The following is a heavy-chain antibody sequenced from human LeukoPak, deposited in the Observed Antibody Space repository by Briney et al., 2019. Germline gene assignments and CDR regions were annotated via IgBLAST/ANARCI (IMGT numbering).Heavy chain of an antibody. CDR3: AKHSSCAFDI. J-gene: IGHJ3*02. D-gene: IGHD2-21*01. CDR1: GFTSSDYA. V-gene: IGHV3-23*01. CDR2: ISGSGGST. Sequence: GGSLRLSYAASGFTSSDYAMSWVRQAPGKGLEWVSAISGSGGSTYYADSVKGRFTISRDKSKNTLYLQMNSLRAEDTAVYCCAKHSSCAFDIWGQGTIVTVSS.